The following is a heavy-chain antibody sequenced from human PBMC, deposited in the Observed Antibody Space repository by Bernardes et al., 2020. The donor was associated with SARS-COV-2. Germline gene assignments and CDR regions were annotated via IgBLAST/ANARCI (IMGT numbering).Heavy chain of an antibody. CDR1: GFTFSSYA. D-gene: IGHD2-2*01. CDR3: ATKKREGYCSSTSCRQKSYYYYYMDV. Sequence: SLRLSCAASGFTFSSYAMSWVRQAPGKGLEWVSAISGSGGSTYYADSVKGRFTISRDNSKNTLYLQMNSLRAEDTAVYYCATKKREGYCSSTSCRQKSYYYYYMDVWGKGTTVTVSS. V-gene: IGHV3-23*01. CDR2: ISGSGGST. J-gene: IGHJ6*03.